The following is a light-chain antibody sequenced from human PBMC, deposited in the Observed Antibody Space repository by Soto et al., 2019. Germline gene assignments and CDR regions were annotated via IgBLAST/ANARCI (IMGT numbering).Light chain of an antibody. Sequence: DLAMTQSPLSLPVTPGEPASISCRSSQSLLHSNGHNYLDWYLQKPGQSPQLLIYLGSNRASGVPDRFSGSGSGTDFTLKISRVEAEDVGAYYCMQPLPTPFTFGPGTKVDIK. CDR2: LGS. CDR1: QSLLHSNGHNY. J-gene: IGKJ3*01. CDR3: MQPLPTPFT. V-gene: IGKV2-28*01.